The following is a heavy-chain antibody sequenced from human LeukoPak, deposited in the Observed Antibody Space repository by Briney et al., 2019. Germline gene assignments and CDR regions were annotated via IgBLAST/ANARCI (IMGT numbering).Heavy chain of an antibody. CDR2: INPNSGGT. D-gene: IGHD6-19*01. CDR3: ARVAVAGHPPWPGIDY. V-gene: IGHV1-2*06. J-gene: IGHJ4*02. Sequence: ASVKVSCKASGYTFTGYYMHWVRQGPGQGLEWMGRINPNSGGTNYAQKFQGRVTMTRDTSISTAYMELSRLRSDDTAVYYCARVAVAGHPPWPGIDYWGQGTLVTVSS. CDR1: GYTFTGYY.